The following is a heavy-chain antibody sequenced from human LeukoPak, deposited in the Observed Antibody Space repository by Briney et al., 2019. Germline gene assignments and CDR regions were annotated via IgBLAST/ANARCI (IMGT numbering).Heavy chain of an antibody. CDR1: GFTVSSNE. V-gene: IGHV4-39*01. Sequence: GSLRLSCAASGFTVSSNEVGWLRQPPGKGLEWIGNIYYSESTYYNPSLKSRVTISVDTSKNPFSLKLSCVTAADTAVYYCARGRPSGYEFDYWGQGTLVTVSS. D-gene: IGHD5-12*01. CDR2: IYYSEST. CDR3: ARGRPSGYEFDY. J-gene: IGHJ4*02.